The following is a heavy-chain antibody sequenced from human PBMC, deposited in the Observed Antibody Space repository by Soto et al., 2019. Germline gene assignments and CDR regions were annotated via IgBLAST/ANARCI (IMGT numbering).Heavy chain of an antibody. CDR1: GVTFSTYG. CDR3: ARVWVGSNWDPYDY. CDR2: IRHDGDNT. Sequence: GGSLRLSCAASGVTFSTYGMHGVRQAPGKGLERVAAIRHDGDNTYYADSVKGRFTISRDDSKSTLYLQMNSLRAEDTGVYYCARVWVGSNWDPYDYWGRGTLVTVSS. J-gene: IGHJ4*02. D-gene: IGHD6-13*01. V-gene: IGHV3-33*01.